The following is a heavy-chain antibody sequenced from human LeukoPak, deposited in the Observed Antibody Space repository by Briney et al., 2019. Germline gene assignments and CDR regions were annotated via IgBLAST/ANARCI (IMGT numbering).Heavy chain of an antibody. J-gene: IGHJ6*02. CDR1: GGSISSYY. D-gene: IGHD3-16*01. Sequence: SETLSLTCTVSGGSISSYYWSWIRQPPGKGLEWIGYIYHSGSTNYNPSLKSRVTISVDTSKNQFSLKLNSVTAADTAVYYCARDRGEIIGYYYGMDVWGQGTTVTVSS. V-gene: IGHV4-59*12. CDR2: IYHSGST. CDR3: ARDRGEIIGYYYGMDV.